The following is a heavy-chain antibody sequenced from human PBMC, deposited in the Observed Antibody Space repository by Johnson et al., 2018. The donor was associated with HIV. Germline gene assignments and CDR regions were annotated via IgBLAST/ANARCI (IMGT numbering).Heavy chain of an antibody. J-gene: IGHJ3*02. V-gene: IGHV3-49*04. CDR1: GFTFGDYA. CDR3: TRLYSSGWYGSAFDI. D-gene: IGHD6-19*01. Sequence: VQLVESGGGLVQPGRSLRLSCTASGFTFGDYAMSWVRQAPGKGLEWVGFIRSKAYGGTTEYAASVNGRFIISRDDSKSIAYLQMNSLKTEDPAVYYWTRLYSSGWYGSAFDIWGQGTMVTVSS. CDR2: IRSKAYGGTT.